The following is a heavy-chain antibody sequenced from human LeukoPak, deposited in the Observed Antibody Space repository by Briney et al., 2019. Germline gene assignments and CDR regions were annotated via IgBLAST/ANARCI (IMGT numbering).Heavy chain of an antibody. CDR2: IIPIFSTA. V-gene: IGHV1-69*05. CDR3: AGGPGVASLSH. D-gene: IGHD2-15*01. CDR1: GGTFSSYA. J-gene: IGHJ4*02. Sequence: ASVKVSCKASGGTFSSYAISWVRQAPGQGLEWMGGIIPIFSTANYAQKFQGRVTITTDESTSTAYMELSSLRSEVTAVYYCAGGPGVASLSHWGQGTLVTVSS.